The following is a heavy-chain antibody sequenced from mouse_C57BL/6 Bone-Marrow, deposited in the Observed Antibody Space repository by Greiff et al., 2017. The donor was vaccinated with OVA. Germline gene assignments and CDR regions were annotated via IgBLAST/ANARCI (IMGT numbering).Heavy chain of an antibody. D-gene: IGHD1-1*01. J-gene: IGHJ4*01. CDR3: ARCYYGSSPYYYAMDY. Sequence: VQLKESVAELVRPGASVKLSCTASGFNIKNTYMHWVKQRPEQGLEWIGRIDPANGNTKYAPKFQGKATITADTSSNTAYLQLSSLTSEDTAIYYCARCYYGSSPYYYAMDYWGQGTSVTVSS. CDR1: GFNIKNTY. CDR2: IDPANGNT. V-gene: IGHV14-3*01.